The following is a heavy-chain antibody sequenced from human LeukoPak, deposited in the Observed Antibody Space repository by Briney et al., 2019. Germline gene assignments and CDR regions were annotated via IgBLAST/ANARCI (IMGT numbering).Heavy chain of an antibody. D-gene: IGHD3-3*01. CDR3: ARLSDWDYDFWSGYYTWFDP. CDR2: IYTSGST. CDR1: GGSISSYY. J-gene: IGHJ5*02. Sequence: SETLSLTCTVSGGSISSYYWSWIRQPAGKGLEWIGRIYTSGSTNYNPSLKSRVTMSVDTSKNQFSLKLSSVTAADTAVYYCARLSDWDYDFWSGYYTWFDPWGQGTLVTVSS. V-gene: IGHV4-4*07.